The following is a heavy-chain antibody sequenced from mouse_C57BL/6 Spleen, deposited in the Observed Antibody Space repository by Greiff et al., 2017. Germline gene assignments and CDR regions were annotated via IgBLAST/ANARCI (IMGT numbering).Heavy chain of an antibody. V-gene: IGHV2-2*01. CDR2: IWSGGST. D-gene: IGHD2-4*01. J-gene: IGHJ4*01. CDR3: ASYDYDVDYAMDY. Sequence: QVQLQQSGPGLVQPSQSLSITCTVSGFSLTSYGVHWVRQSPGQGLEWLGVIWSGGSTDYNAAFISRLSISKDNSKSQVFFKMNSLQADDTAIYYCASYDYDVDYAMDYWGQGTSVTVSS. CDR1: GFSLTSYG.